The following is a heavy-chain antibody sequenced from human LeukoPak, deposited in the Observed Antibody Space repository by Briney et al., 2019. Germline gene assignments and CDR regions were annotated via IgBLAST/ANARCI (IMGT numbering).Heavy chain of an antibody. J-gene: IGHJ4*02. CDR3: ARWADYGDQGSYFDY. Sequence: PSETLSLTCTVSGGSISSSSYYWGWIRQPPGKGLEWIGNMYYSGSTYYNLSLKTRLTISVDTSKNQFSLKLSSVTDADTAVYYCARWADYGDQGSYFDYWGQGTLVTVSS. V-gene: IGHV4-39*01. CDR2: MYYSGST. D-gene: IGHD4-17*01. CDR1: GGSISSSSYY.